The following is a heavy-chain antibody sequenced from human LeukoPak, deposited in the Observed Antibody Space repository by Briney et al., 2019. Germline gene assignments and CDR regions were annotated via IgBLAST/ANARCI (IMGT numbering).Heavy chain of an antibody. J-gene: IGHJ4*02. Sequence: PSETLSLTCTVSGGSIGDYYWSWIRQPPGKGLEFIGYIYYSGSTNYSPSLKSRVTISVDTSKNQFSLKLSSVTAADTAVYYCTGRLPLTYSSSWYRDYWGQGTLVTVSS. D-gene: IGHD6-13*01. CDR2: IYYSGST. CDR1: GGSIGDYY. CDR3: TGRLPLTYSSSWYRDY. V-gene: IGHV4-59*01.